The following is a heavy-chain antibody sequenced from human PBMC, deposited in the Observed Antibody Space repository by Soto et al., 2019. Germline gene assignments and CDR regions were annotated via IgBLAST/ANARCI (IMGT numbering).Heavy chain of an antibody. V-gene: IGHV1-18*04. D-gene: IGHD6-13*01. CDR1: GYTFTSYG. J-gene: IGHJ6*02. CDR3: ARDGLAEQQLVPGSYYYGMDV. Sequence: QVQLVQSGAAVKKPGASVKVSCKASGYTFTSYGISWVRQAPGQGLERMGWISAYNGKTNYAQKLQGRVTMTTDTSTSTAYMELRSLRSDDTAVYYCARDGLAEQQLVPGSYYYGMDVWGQGTTVTVSS. CDR2: ISAYNGKT.